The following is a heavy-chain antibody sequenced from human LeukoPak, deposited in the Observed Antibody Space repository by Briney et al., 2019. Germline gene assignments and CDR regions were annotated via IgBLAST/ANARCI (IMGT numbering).Heavy chain of an antibody. V-gene: IGHV1-8*03. Sequence: GASVKVSCKASGYTFTGYYMHWVRQAPGQGLEWMGWMNPNSGNTGYAQKFQGRVTITRSTSISTAYMELSSLRSEDTAVYYCARGWTDSSSWYYYYYMDVWGKGTTVTVSS. CDR3: ARGWTDSSSWYYYYYMDV. CDR2: MNPNSGNT. J-gene: IGHJ6*03. D-gene: IGHD6-6*01. CDR1: GYTFTGYY.